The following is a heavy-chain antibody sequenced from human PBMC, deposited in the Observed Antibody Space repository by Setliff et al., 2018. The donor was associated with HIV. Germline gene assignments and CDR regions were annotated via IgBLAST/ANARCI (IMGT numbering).Heavy chain of an antibody. CDR1: GVSVSSGGYY. J-gene: IGHJ1*01. Sequence: PSETLSLTCSVSGVSVSSGGYYWSWIRQHPGKGLKWIGYVYYTGTAYFNPSLKSRITISVDTSKNQFSLKLGFVTAADTAVYYCARGESTTWDLAEYFQHWGHGTLVTV. CDR3: ARGESTTWDLAEYFQH. V-gene: IGHV4-31*02. CDR2: VYYTGTA. D-gene: IGHD1-1*01.